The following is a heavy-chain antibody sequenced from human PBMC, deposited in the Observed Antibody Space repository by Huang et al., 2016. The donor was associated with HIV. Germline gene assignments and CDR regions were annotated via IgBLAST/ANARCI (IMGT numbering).Heavy chain of an antibody. Sequence: QVQLHESGPGLVKPSATLSLICTWSGASVNGFYWGWVRRPPGKGLEWIGRISPTGKTNYHPSLQSRVTFFADTSKNRLSLNLTSVTAADSAVYYCARLTTYTTSSYSRFFNYWGHGILVSVSS. V-gene: IGHV4-4*07. D-gene: IGHD3-3*01. CDR1: GASVNGFY. CDR2: ISPTGKT. J-gene: IGHJ4*01. CDR3: ARLTTYTTSSYSRFFNY.